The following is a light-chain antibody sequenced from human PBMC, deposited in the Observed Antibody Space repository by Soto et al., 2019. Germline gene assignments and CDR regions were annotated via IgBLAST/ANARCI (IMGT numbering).Light chain of an antibody. Sequence: VLTECPGPLSSYHGKRATLPRSPSQSVSSNYFAWYQQRPGQAPRLLIYGISSRATGIPDRFSGSGSGTDFTLTISRLEPEDFAVYYCEQYGSSPRTFGQGTKVDI. CDR2: GIS. J-gene: IGKJ1*01. V-gene: IGKV3-20*01. CDR1: QSVSSNY. CDR3: EQYGSSPRT.